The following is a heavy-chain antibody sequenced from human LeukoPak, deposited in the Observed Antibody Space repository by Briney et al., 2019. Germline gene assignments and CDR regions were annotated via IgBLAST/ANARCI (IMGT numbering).Heavy chain of an antibody. CDR1: GGSISSGGYY. D-gene: IGHD3-3*01. J-gene: IGHJ6*03. V-gene: IGHV4-31*03. CDR2: IYYSGST. Sequence: SETLSLTCTVSGGSISSGGYYWSWLRQHPGKGLEWIGYIYYSGSTYYNPSLKSRVTISVDTSKNQFSLKLSSVTAADTAVYYCARQDFGVVAPYYMDVWGKGTTVTVS. CDR3: ARQDFGVVAPYYMDV.